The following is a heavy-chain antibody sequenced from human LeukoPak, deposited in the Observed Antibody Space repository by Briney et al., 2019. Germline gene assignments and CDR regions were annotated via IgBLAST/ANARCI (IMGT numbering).Heavy chain of an antibody. V-gene: IGHV4-38-2*02. CDR1: GYSISSGYY. CDR3: ARALGGCGGDCYHRYYYYMDV. J-gene: IGHJ6*03. Sequence: SETLSLTCTVSGYSISSGYYWGWIRPPPEKGLEWIGSIYHSGSTYYNPSLKRRVTISVDTSKNQFSQKLSSVTAADTTVEYCARALGGCGGDCYHRYYYYMDVWGKGTTVTVSS. D-gene: IGHD2-21*02. CDR2: IYHSGST.